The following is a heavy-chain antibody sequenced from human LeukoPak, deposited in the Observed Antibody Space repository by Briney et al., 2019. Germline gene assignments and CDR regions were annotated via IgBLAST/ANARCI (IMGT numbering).Heavy chain of an antibody. D-gene: IGHD2-2*01. CDR3: AKGGCSTTGCYSVY. V-gene: IGHV3-30*18. Sequence: GRSLRLSCAASGFTFSSYGMHWVRQAPGKGLEWVAVILYDGSNKYYADSVKGRFTISRDNSKNALYLQMNSLRADDTAVYYCAKGGCSTTGCYSVYWGQGTLVTVSS. CDR2: ILYDGSNK. CDR1: GFTFSSYG. J-gene: IGHJ4*02.